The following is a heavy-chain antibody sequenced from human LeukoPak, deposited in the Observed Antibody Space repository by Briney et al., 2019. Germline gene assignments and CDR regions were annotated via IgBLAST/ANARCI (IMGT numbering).Heavy chain of an antibody. V-gene: IGHV3-23*01. D-gene: IGHD2-8*01. CDR1: GFTFSSYA. CDR3: AKDTSIGKYCTNGVCSPFDY. Sequence: PGGSLRLSCAGSGFTFSSYAMSWVRQAPGQGLEWVSVISDSGDYTSYADSVRGRFTISRDNSRNTLYLRMISLRPEDTAVYYCAKDTSIGKYCTNGVCSPFDYWGQGTLVTVSS. J-gene: IGHJ4*02. CDR2: ISDSGDYT.